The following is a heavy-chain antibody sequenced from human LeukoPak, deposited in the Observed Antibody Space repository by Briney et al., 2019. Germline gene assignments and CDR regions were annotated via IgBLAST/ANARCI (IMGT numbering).Heavy chain of an antibody. V-gene: IGHV3-48*01. CDR3: ASPLGGSSSAAYYYYYMDV. CDR2: ISSSSSTI. CDR1: GFTFSSYS. Sequence: GGSLRLSCAASGFTFSSYSMNWVRQAPGKGLEWVSYISSSSSTIYYADSVKGRFTISRDNAKNSLYLQMNGLRAEGTAVYYCASPLGGSSSAAYYYYYMDVWGKGTTVTVSS. D-gene: IGHD6-6*01. J-gene: IGHJ6*03.